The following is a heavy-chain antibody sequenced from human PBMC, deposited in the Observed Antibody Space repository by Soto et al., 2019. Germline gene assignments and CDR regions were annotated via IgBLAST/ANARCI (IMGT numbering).Heavy chain of an antibody. J-gene: IGHJ4*02. V-gene: IGHV4-59*01. D-gene: IGHD4-17*01. Sequence: QVHLQESGPGLVKPSETLSLTCTVSGGSISSYYWSWIRQPPGKGLEWIGYIYYSGSTNYNPSLKSRVTISVDTSNNQFSLNLSSVTAADTAVYYCARRRHVAYGHFFDYWVQGTPVTVSS. CDR2: IYYSGST. CDR3: ARRRHVAYGHFFDY. CDR1: GGSISSYY.